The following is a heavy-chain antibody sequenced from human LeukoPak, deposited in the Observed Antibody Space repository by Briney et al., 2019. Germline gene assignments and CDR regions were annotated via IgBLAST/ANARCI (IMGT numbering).Heavy chain of an antibody. CDR1: GFTFDDYA. CDR3: AKEGEWLRAPFDY. CDR2: ISWNSGSI. J-gene: IGHJ4*02. Sequence: PGRSLRLSCAASGFTFDDYAMHWVRHAPGKGLEWVSGISWNSGSIGYADSVKGRFTISRDNAKNSLYLQMNSLRAEDTALYYCAKEGEWLRAPFDYWGQGTLVTVSS. V-gene: IGHV3-9*01. D-gene: IGHD5-12*01.